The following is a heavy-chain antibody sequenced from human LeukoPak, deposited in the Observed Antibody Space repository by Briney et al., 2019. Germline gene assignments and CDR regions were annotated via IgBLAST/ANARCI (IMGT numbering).Heavy chain of an antibody. Sequence: GGSLRLSCAASGFNVKSHDIHWVRQPIGKGLEWVSPIESPRDIYYAGSVKGRFTISREDAENSVYLQMNNLRVEDTAIYYCAKVRRSVAYDYWGRGTLVTVSS. CDR2: IESPRDI. J-gene: IGHJ4*02. V-gene: IGHV3-13*01. CDR3: AKVRRSVAYDY. CDR1: GFNVKSHD.